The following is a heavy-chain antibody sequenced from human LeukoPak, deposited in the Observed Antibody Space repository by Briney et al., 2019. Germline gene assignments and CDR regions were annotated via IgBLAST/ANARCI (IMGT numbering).Heavy chain of an antibody. CDR1: GFTFSSYA. J-gene: IGHJ4*02. D-gene: IGHD4-17*01. V-gene: IGHV3-30*04. Sequence: GGSLRLSCAASGFTFSSYAMYWVRQAPGKGLEWVAVISYDGSNKYYADSVKGRFTISRDNSKNTLYLQMNSLRAEDTAVYYCARDPSDYGDHYFDYWGQGTLVTVSS. CDR3: ARDPSDYGDHYFDY. CDR2: ISYDGSNK.